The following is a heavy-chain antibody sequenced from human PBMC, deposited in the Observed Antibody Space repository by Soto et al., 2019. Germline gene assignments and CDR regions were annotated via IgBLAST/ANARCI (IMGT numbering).Heavy chain of an antibody. D-gene: IGHD6-13*01. J-gene: IGHJ4*02. CDR2: ISYNGSNK. CDR3: ARDKQQLPKYYFDY. V-gene: IGHV3-30-3*01. Sequence: GHYRAASELSLSSYSTHWVSKAPGKGLVWVAVISYNGSNKYYADSVKGRFTISRDNSKNTLYLQMNSLRAEDTAVYYCARDKQQLPKYYFDYSVQGTLVTVSS. CDR1: ELSLSSYS.